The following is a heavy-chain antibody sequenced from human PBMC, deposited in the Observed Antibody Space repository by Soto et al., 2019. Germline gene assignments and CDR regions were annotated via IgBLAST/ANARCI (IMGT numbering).Heavy chain of an antibody. J-gene: IGHJ3*02. CDR1: GYNFTPFW. Sequence: PGESLKISCKASGYNFTPFWIGWARQMPGKGLEWMGFIYPGDSDTRYNPSFQDQVTISADKSTSTAYLQWSSLKASDTAMYYCASRKKTTDAFDIWGQGTMVTVSS. CDR2: IYPGDSDT. D-gene: IGHD1-1*01. V-gene: IGHV5-51*01. CDR3: ASRKKTTDAFDI.